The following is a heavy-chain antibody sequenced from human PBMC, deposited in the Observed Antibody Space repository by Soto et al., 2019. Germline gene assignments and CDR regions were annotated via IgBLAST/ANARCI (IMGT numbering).Heavy chain of an antibody. D-gene: IGHD6-19*01. V-gene: IGHV4-59*11. CDR1: GGSISGHY. CDR2: TFYSGSTTY. Sequence: SETLSLTCTVSGGSISGHYWIWIRQPPGEGMEWIGYTFYSGSTTYNNNPSLKSRVSISVDTSKNQFYLRLSSVTAADTAVYYCARVGSSGWSPDYWGQGSLVTVSS. J-gene: IGHJ4*02. CDR3: ARVGSSGWSPDY.